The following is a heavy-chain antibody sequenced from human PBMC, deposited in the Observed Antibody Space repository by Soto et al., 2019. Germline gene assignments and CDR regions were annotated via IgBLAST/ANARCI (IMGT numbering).Heavy chain of an antibody. J-gene: IGHJ6*04. D-gene: IGHD4-17*01. CDR3: VIGTVRPFYMDV. CDR1: VFACSTDR. Sequence: EVQLGESGGGLVQHGGSLRLSCAASVFACSTDRMHWVRQCPGKGLVWVSRIHSDWRRIADADSVQGRFTISRDNAKNALYLQMNSLRAEDTAMYYCVIGTVRPFYMDVWGKVNTVTVSS. V-gene: IGHV3-74*03. CDR2: IHSDWRRI.